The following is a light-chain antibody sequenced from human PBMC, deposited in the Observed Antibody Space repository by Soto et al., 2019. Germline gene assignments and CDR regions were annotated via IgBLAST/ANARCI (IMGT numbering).Light chain of an antibody. CDR3: SSYAGSNLWV. Sequence: QSALTQPHSASGSPGQSVTISCTGTSSDVGGYNYVSWYQQHPGKAPKLMIYEVSKRPSGVPDRFSGSKSGNTASLTVSGLQAEDEADYYCSSYAGSNLWVFGGGTKVTVL. J-gene: IGLJ3*02. CDR2: EVS. CDR1: SSDVGGYNY. V-gene: IGLV2-8*01.